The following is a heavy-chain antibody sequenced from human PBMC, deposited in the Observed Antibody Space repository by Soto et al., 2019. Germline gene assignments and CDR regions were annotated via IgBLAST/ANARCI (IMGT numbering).Heavy chain of an antibody. J-gene: IGHJ4*02. V-gene: IGHV4-34*01. D-gene: IGHD2-15*01. CDR2: INHSGST. CDR1: GGSFSGYY. Sequence: QVQLQQWGAGLLKPSETLSLTCAVYGGSFSGYYWSWIRQPPGKGLEWIGEINHSGSTNYNPSLKSRVPTAVSPSRSQFSLRLSSVTAAATDVYYCARAAPRYCSGGSCYSGRAYWGQGTLVTVSS. CDR3: ARAAPRYCSGGSCYSGRAY.